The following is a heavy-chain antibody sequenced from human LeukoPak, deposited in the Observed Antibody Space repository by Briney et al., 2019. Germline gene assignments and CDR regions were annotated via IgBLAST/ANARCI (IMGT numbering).Heavy chain of an antibody. CDR2: ISYDGSNE. J-gene: IGHJ6*02. Sequence: GRSLRLSCAASGFAFSSYGMHWVRQAPGKGLEWVALISYDGSNEYYADSVRGRFTISRDNSKFTLYMQMNSLRAEDTAVYYCARVRAGYCTSTSCYTGMDVWGQGTTVTVSS. D-gene: IGHD2-2*01. CDR3: ARVRAGYCTSTSCYTGMDV. V-gene: IGHV3-30*03. CDR1: GFAFSSYG.